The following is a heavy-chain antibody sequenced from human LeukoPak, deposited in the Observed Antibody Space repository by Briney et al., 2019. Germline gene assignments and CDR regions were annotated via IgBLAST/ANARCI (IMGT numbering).Heavy chain of an antibody. D-gene: IGHD3-10*01. V-gene: IGHV1-18*01. J-gene: IGHJ3*02. CDR1: GYTFTSYG. Sequence: GASVKVSCKASGYTFTSYGISWVRQAPGQGLEWMGWISAYNGNTNYAQKLQGRVTMTTDTSTSTAYMELRSLRSEDTAVYYCARSMVRGVIITQDAFDIWGQGTMVTVSS. CDR3: ARSMVRGVIITQDAFDI. CDR2: ISAYNGNT.